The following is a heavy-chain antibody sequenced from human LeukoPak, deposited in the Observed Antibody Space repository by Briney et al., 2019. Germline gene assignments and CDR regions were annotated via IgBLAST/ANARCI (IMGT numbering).Heavy chain of an antibody. CDR1: GFTFSSYA. CDR3: AKSPHYYDSSGDDY. V-gene: IGHV3-23*01. D-gene: IGHD3-22*01. CDR2: ISGSGGNT. J-gene: IGHJ4*02. Sequence: GGSLRLSCAASGFTFSSYAMSWVRQAPGKGLEWVSAISGSGGNTYYADSVKGRFTISRDNSKNTLYLQMNSLRAEDTAVYYCAKSPHYYDSSGDDYWGQGTLVTVSS.